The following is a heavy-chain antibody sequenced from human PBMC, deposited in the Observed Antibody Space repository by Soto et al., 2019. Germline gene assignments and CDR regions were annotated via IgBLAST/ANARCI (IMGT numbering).Heavy chain of an antibody. J-gene: IGHJ5*02. CDR2: MYSGGNT. CDR3: ARQPYDSTGYYYGA. D-gene: IGHD3-22*01. V-gene: IGHV4-39*01. CDR1: GGSFSSSTYY. Sequence: QLQLQESGPGLVKPSETLSLTCTVSGGSFSSSTYYWGWIRQLPGKGLEWIGSMYSGGNTYYNPSLKSRVTVSVDTSKNHFSLKLNSVTAADTAMYYCARQPYDSTGYYYGAWGQGTLVTVSS.